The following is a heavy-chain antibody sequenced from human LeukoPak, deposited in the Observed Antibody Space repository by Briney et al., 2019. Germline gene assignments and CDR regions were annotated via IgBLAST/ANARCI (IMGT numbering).Heavy chain of an antibody. Sequence: QPGGSLRLSCAASGFTFSSYAMSWVRQAPGKGLEWVSAISGSGGSTYYADSVKGRFTISRDNSRNTLYLQMNSLRAEDTAVYYCAREAEGHYYDSSGYYYLYWYFDLWGRGTLVTVSS. J-gene: IGHJ2*01. CDR2: ISGSGGST. CDR1: GFTFSSYA. CDR3: AREAEGHYYDSSGYYYLYWYFDL. V-gene: IGHV3-23*01. D-gene: IGHD3-22*01.